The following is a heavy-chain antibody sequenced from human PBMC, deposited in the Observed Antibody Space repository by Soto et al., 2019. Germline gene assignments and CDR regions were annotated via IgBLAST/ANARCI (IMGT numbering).Heavy chain of an antibody. CDR2: IIPIFGTA. Sequence: QVQLVQSGAEVKKPGSSVKVSCKASGGTFSSYAISWVRQAPGQGLEWMGGIIPIFGTANYAQKFQGRVTITADESTSTAYMELSSLRSEDTAVYYCARVKFTMVRGVIIYGFDYWGQGTLVTVSS. CDR3: ARVKFTMVRGVIIYGFDY. CDR1: GGTFSSYA. J-gene: IGHJ4*02. V-gene: IGHV1-69*01. D-gene: IGHD3-10*01.